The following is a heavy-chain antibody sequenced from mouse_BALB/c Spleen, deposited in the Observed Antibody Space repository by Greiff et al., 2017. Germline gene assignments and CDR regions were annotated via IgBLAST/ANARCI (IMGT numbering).Heavy chain of an antibody. CDR1: GFSLTSYG. CDR2: IWAGGST. D-gene: IGHD1-2*01. V-gene: IGHV2-9*02. Sequence: QVQLKESGPGLVAPSQSLSITCTVSGFSLTSYGVHWVRQPPGKGLEWLGVIWAGGSTNYNSALMSRLSISKDNSKSQVFLKMNSLQTDDTAMYYCARGPYGYERHYAMDYWGQGTSVTVSS. CDR3: ARGPYGYERHYAMDY. J-gene: IGHJ4*01.